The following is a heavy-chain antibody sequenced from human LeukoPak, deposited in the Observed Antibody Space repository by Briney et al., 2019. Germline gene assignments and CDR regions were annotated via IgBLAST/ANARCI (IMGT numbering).Heavy chain of an antibody. CDR3: ARGLWFGELSRWFDP. CDR1: GYTFTSYA. D-gene: IGHD3-10*01. V-gene: IGHV7-4-1*02. J-gene: IGHJ5*02. Sequence: ASVKVSCKASGYTFTSYAMNWVRRVPGQGLEWMGWINTNTGNPTYAQGFTGRFVFSLDTSVSTAYLQISSLKAEDTAVYYCARGLWFGELSRWFDPWGQGTLVTVSS. CDR2: INTNTGNP.